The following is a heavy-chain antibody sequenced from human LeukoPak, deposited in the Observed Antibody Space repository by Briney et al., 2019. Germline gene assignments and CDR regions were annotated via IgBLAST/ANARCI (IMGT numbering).Heavy chain of an antibody. V-gene: IGHV4-4*07. D-gene: IGHD1-26*01. Sequence: SETLSLTCTVSGDSMSGYWGWVRQPAGKGLEWIGRISTSGGTDYNPSLKSRITMSVDTSKNQFSLKLRSMTAADTAVYYRARSNSGSYGWFDPWGQGTLATVSS. CDR1: GDSMSGY. CDR2: ISTSGGT. CDR3: ARSNSGSYGWFDP. J-gene: IGHJ5*02.